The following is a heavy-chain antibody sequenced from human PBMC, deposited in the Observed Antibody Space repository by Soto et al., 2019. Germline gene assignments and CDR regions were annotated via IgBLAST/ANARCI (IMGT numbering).Heavy chain of an antibody. CDR3: ARGKSDYYYYYMDV. J-gene: IGHJ6*03. CDR1: GGSISSYY. Sequence: SETLSLTCTVSGGSISSYYWSWIRQPPGKGLEWIGYIYYSGSTNYNPSLKSRVTISVDTSKNQFSLKLSSVTAADTAVYYCARGKSDYYYYYMDVWGKGTTVTVS. CDR2: IYYSGST. V-gene: IGHV4-59*01.